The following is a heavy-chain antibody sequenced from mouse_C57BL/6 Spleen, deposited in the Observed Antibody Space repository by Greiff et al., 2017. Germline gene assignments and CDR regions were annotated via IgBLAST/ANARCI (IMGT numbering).Heavy chain of an antibody. V-gene: IGHV1-61*01. CDR2: IYPSDSET. J-gene: IGHJ3*01. CDR3: ARSLYDYEFAY. D-gene: IGHD2-4*01. Sequence: QVQLKQPGAELVRPGSSVKLSCKASGYTFTSYWMDWVKQRPGQGLEWIGNIYPSDSETHYNQKFKDKATLTVAKSSSTAYMQLSSLTFEDSAVYYCARSLYDYEFAYWGQGTLVTVSA. CDR1: GYTFTSYW.